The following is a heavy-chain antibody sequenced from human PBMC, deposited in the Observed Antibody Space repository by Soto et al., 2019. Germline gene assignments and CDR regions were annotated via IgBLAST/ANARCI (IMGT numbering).Heavy chain of an antibody. V-gene: IGHV1-46*03. CDR3: AIGPSPRAAGYYFDY. CDR2: INPSGGST. CDR1: GYTFTSYY. D-gene: IGHD6-13*01. Sequence: QVQLVQSGAEVKKPGASVKVSCKASGYTFTSYYMHWVRQAPGQGLEWMGIINPSGGSTSYAQKFQGRVTMTRETSTSTVYMELSRLRSEDTAVYYWAIGPSPRAAGYYFDYWGQGTLVTVSS. J-gene: IGHJ4*02.